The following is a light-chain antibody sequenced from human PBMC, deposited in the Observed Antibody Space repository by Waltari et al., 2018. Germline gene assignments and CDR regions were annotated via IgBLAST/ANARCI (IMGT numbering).Light chain of an antibody. CDR3: QKYVSLPAT. J-gene: IGKJ1*01. V-gene: IGKV3-20*01. Sequence: EIVLTQSPGTLSLSPGERATLSCRASQSVAMSLAWYQQKPGQAPRLLIYDASSRATGIPDRFSGSGCGTDFRLTISRLEPEDFAVYYCQKYVSLPATFGQGTKVEIE. CDR2: DAS. CDR1: QSVAMS.